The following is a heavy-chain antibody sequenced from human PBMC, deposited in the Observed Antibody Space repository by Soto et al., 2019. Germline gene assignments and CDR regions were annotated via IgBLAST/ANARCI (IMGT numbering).Heavy chain of an antibody. Sequence: GWSLRLSCAASGFTFSSYWMHWVRQAPGKGLVWVSRINSDGSSTSYADSVKGRFTISRDNAKNTLYLQMNSLRAEDTAVYYCARDRVERKYDFWSGYYGYYYYGMDVWGQGTPVTVSS. CDR3: ARDRVERKYDFWSGYYGYYYYGMDV. D-gene: IGHD3-3*01. J-gene: IGHJ6*02. CDR2: INSDGSST. CDR1: GFTFSSYW. V-gene: IGHV3-74*01.